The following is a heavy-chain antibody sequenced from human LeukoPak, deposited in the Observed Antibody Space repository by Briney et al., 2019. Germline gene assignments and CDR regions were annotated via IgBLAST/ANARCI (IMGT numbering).Heavy chain of an antibody. J-gene: IGHJ3*01. CDR3: ARPVEGQHPKGDAFDF. V-gene: IGHV1-69*13. D-gene: IGHD2-21*01. CDR1: GYTFSSYA. CDR2: IIPIFATA. Sequence: AASVKVSCKTSGYTFSSYAISWVRQAPGQGLEWMGGIIPIFATANYAQKFQGRVTITADESTSTAYMELSSLKSEDTAVYYCARPVEGQHPKGDAFDFWGQGTMVTVSS.